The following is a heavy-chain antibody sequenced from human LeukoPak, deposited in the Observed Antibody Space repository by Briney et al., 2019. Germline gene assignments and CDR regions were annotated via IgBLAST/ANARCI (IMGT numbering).Heavy chain of an antibody. CDR1: GGSFSGYY. V-gene: IGHV4-34*01. Sequence: SETLSLTCAVYGGSFSGYYWSWIRQPPGKGLEWIGEINHSGSTNYNPSLKSRVTISVDTSKNQFSLKLSSVTAADTAVYYCAREGGTMIVPHFDYWGQGILVIVSS. D-gene: IGHD3-22*01. CDR3: AREGGTMIVPHFDY. CDR2: INHSGST. J-gene: IGHJ4*02.